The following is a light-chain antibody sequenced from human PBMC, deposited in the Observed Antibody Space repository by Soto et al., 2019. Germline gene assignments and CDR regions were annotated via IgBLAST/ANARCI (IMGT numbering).Light chain of an antibody. J-gene: IGKJ2*01. Sequence: EIVLTQSPATLSLSPGERATLSCRASQSVSTYLAWYQQKPGQAPRLLIYDVSNRATGIPSRFSGSGSGTDFTLTISSLEPEDFAVCYCQPRYTFGQGTKLEIK. V-gene: IGKV3-11*01. CDR2: DVS. CDR1: QSVSTY. CDR3: QPRYT.